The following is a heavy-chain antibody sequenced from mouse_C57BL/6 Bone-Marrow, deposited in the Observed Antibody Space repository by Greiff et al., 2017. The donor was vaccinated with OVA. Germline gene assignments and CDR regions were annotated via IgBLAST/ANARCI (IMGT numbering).Heavy chain of an antibody. D-gene: IGHD2-5*01. Sequence: QVQLKESGPGLVQPSQSLSITCTVSGFSLTSYGVHWVRQSPGKGLEWLGVIWSGGSTDYNAAFISRLSISKDNSKSQVFFKMNSLQADDTAIYYCAYSNYPYWYFDVWGTGTTVTVSS. J-gene: IGHJ1*03. CDR1: GFSLTSYG. CDR2: IWSGGST. CDR3: AYSNYPYWYFDV. V-gene: IGHV2-2*01.